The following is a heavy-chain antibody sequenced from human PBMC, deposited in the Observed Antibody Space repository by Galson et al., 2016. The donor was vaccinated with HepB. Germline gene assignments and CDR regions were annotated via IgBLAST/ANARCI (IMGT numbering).Heavy chain of an antibody. J-gene: IGHJ4*02. CDR2: IYHSGST. V-gene: IGHV4-38-2*02. Sequence: TLSLTCTVSGYSISSGYYWGWIRQPPGKGLEWIGTIYHSGSTYYNPSLKSRVTISVDTSKNQFSLRLSSVTAADTAMYYCAKVGTMGSRIYWGQGTLVTVSS. CDR3: AKVGTMGSRIY. D-gene: IGHD1-7*01. CDR1: GYSISSGYY.